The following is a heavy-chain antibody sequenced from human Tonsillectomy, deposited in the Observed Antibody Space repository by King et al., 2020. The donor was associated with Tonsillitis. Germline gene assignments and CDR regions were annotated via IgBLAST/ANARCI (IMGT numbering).Heavy chain of an antibody. CDR1: GFSLSTAGVS. Sequence: TLKESGPTLVKPTQTLTLTCTFSGFSLSTAGVSVLWIRQPPGKALEWLALIYWNDEERYSPSLKNRLTITKDTSKNQVVLTLTNMDPVDTATYCCAHRLLSVSYYSYGLDYGGQGTLVTVSS. CDR3: AHRLLSVSYYSYGLDY. D-gene: IGHD5-18*01. V-gene: IGHV2-5*01. J-gene: IGHJ4*02. CDR2: IYWNDEE.